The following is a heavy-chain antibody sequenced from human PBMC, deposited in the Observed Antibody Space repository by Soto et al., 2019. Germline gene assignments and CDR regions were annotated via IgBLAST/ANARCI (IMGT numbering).Heavy chain of an antibody. Sequence: GGSLRLSCAASGFTFSNYGMHWVRQAPGKGLEWVSIISYDGGNKYYADSVKGRFTISRDNSKNTLSLQMNSLRAEDTAVYYCAKAVGYCSSSSCRDYYYYYGMDVWGQGTTVTVSS. D-gene: IGHD2-2*01. CDR3: AKAVGYCSSSSCRDYYYYYGMDV. J-gene: IGHJ6*02. V-gene: IGHV3-30*18. CDR2: ISYDGGNK. CDR1: GFTFSNYG.